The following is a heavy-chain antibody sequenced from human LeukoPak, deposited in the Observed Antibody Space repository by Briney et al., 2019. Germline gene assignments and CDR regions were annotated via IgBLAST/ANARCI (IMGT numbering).Heavy chain of an antibody. CDR2: IYYTGST. CDR1: GGSIRSHY. J-gene: IGHJ4*02. CDR3: ARERWEGGSFVMGFDY. D-gene: IGHD1-26*01. V-gene: IGHV4-59*11. Sequence: SETLSLTCSVSGGSIRSHYWNWIRQPPGKGLEWLGHIYYTGSTYYNPSLKSQVTISVDTSKNQFSLRLSSVTAADTAVYYCARERWEGGSFVMGFDYWGQGALVTVSS.